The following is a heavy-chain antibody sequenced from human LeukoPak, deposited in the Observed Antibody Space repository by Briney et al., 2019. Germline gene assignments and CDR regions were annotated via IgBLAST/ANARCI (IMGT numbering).Heavy chain of an antibody. CDR3: ASSALGYCSGGSCAAYYYYGMDV. V-gene: IGHV4-4*07. Sequence: PSETLSVTCTVSGGSISSYYWSWIRQPAGKGLEWIGRIYTSGSTNYNPSLKSRVTMSVDTSKNQFSLKLSSVTAADTAVYYCASSALGYCSGGSCAAYYYYGMDVWGQGTTVTVSS. D-gene: IGHD2-15*01. J-gene: IGHJ6*02. CDR2: IYTSGST. CDR1: GGSISSYY.